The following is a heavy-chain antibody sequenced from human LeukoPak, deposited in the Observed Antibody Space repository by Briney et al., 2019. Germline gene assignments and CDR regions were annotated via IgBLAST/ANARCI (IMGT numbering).Heavy chain of an antibody. Sequence: GGSLRLSCAASGFTLISYGMYWVRQAPGKGLESVAFIRYDGSNKYYADSVKGRFTVSRDNSKNTLYLQMKSLRAEDTAVYYCAKGGGYEAQYYYYYLDVWGKGTTVTISS. D-gene: IGHD5-12*01. V-gene: IGHV3-30*02. CDR1: GFTLISYG. CDR2: IRYDGSNK. J-gene: IGHJ6*03. CDR3: AKGGGYEAQYYYYYLDV.